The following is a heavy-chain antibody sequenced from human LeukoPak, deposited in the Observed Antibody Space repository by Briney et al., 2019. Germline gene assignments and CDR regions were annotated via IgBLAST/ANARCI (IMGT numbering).Heavy chain of an antibody. V-gene: IGHV1-2*02. CDR3: ARGPEVVVTYFDY. Sequence: GASVKVSCKASGYTFTGYYMHWVRQAPGQGLEWMGWINPNSGGTNYAQKFRGRVTMTRDTSISTAYMELSRLRSDDTAVYYCARGPEVVVTYFDYWGQGTLVTVSS. CDR1: GYTFTGYY. D-gene: IGHD3-22*01. J-gene: IGHJ4*02. CDR2: INPNSGGT.